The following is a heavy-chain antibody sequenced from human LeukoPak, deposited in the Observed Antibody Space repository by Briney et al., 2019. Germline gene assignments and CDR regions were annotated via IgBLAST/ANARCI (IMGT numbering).Heavy chain of an antibody. J-gene: IGHJ6*02. D-gene: IGHD2-2*01. CDR3: ARDLQDIVVVPAAPYYYYGMDV. CDR1: GFTFSSYA. V-gene: IGHV3-30-3*01. CDR2: ISYDGSNK. Sequence: GGSLRLSCAASGFTFSSYAMHWVRQAPGEGLECVAVISYDGSNKYYADCVKGRFSISRDNSKTPVYLQMNSLRAEDTAVYYCARDLQDIVVVPAAPYYYYGMDVWGQGTTVTVSS.